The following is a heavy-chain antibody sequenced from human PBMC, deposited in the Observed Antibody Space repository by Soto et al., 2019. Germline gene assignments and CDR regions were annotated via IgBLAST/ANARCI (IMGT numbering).Heavy chain of an antibody. D-gene: IGHD7-27*01. V-gene: IGHV4-39*01. J-gene: IGHJ5*02. Sequence: QLQLQESGPGLVKPSETLSITCTVSGGSISSSSYYWGWIRQPPGKGLEWIWSIYYSRSTYYNPSLKSQVTISVETSKIRFALKLSSVTAADTAVYYCTRPGLGPWGQGTLVTVSS. CDR1: GGSISSSSYY. CDR3: TRPGLGP. CDR2: IYYSRST.